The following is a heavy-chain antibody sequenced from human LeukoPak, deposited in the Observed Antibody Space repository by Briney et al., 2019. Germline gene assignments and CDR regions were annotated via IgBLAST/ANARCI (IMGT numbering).Heavy chain of an antibody. CDR3: ARRQLVGRTSNHFDL. CDR2: INPRDSDT. Sequence: GESLKISCKGSGYIFTNNWIGWVRQMPGKGLEWLALINPRDSDTRYSPSFRGQVTISADKSISTIYLQWSSLKASDSAIYYCARRQLVGRTSNHFDLWGQGTMVTVSS. V-gene: IGHV5-51*01. J-gene: IGHJ3*01. CDR1: GYIFTNNW. D-gene: IGHD1-14*01.